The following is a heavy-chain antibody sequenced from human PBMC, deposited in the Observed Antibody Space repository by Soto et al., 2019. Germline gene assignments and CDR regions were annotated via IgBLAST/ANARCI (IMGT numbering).Heavy chain of an antibody. V-gene: IGHV3-53*01. CDR3: ATWPLRDHAYDI. J-gene: IGHJ3*02. Sequence: DVQLVESGGGLIQPGGSLRLSCVASGLTVSGKKYMAWVRQAPGKGPEWVSGVYDLDGTYYADSVRGRFTTPTGSSRTTVYLPMRVLTPDDTALFFCATWPLRDHAYDIWGQGTMVTVSS. D-gene: IGHD5-12*01. CDR2: VYDLDGT. CDR1: GLTVSGKKY.